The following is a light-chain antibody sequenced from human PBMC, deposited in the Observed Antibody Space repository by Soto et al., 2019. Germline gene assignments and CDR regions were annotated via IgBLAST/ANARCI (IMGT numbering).Light chain of an antibody. CDR2: DVS. CDR1: SSDVGGYNY. Sequence: QSVLTQPASVSGSPGQSITISCTGTSSDVGGYNYVSWYQQHPGKAPKFLIYDVSNRPSGVSNRFSGSKSGNTASLTISGLQAEDEGDYYCSSYTSSSTPVVFGGGTQLTVL. J-gene: IGLJ2*01. V-gene: IGLV2-14*01. CDR3: SSYTSSSTPVV.